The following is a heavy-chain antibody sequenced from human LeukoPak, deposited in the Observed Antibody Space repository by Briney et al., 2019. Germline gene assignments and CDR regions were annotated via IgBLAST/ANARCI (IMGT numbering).Heavy chain of an antibody. CDR3: ALTVYGSGSYWDY. J-gene: IGHJ4*02. Sequence: PGGSLRLSCAASGFTFSSYSMNWVRQAPGKGLEWVSSISSSSSYIYYADSVKGRFTISRDNSKNTLYLQMNSLRAEDTAVYYCALTVYGSGSYWDYWGQGTLVTVSS. V-gene: IGHV3-21*01. CDR2: ISSSSSYI. CDR1: GFTFSSYS. D-gene: IGHD3-10*01.